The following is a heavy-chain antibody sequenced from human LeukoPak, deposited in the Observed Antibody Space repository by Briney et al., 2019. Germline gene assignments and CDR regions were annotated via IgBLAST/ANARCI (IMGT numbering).Heavy chain of an antibody. Sequence: PGGSLRLSCAAYGFSFSTYNMNWVRQAPGKGLEWVSSISNTGSYIYYSDSVKGRFTISRDNAKNSLYMQMNNLRAEDTAVYYCARHGYDGFDMWGQGTMVTVSS. J-gene: IGHJ3*02. CDR1: GFSFSTYN. CDR3: ARHGYDGFDM. CDR2: ISNTGSYI. V-gene: IGHV3-21*01. D-gene: IGHD6-13*01.